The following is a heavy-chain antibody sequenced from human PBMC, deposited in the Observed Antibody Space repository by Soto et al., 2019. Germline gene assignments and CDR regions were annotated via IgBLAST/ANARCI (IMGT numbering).Heavy chain of an antibody. J-gene: IGHJ4*02. V-gene: IGHV1-69*13. CDR3: ARDVGKKSPRALDY. Sequence: SVKVSCKASGGTFSSYAFSWVRQAPGQGLEWMGGIIPIFGVTNYAQNFQGRVSFTADESTSTVYMDLTGLTSEDTAVYFCARDVGKKSPRALDYWGQGTLVTASS. CDR1: GGTFSSYA. CDR2: IIPIFGVT.